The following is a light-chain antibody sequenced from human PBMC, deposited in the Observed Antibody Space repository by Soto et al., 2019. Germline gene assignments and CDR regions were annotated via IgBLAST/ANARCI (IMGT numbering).Light chain of an antibody. V-gene: IGKV3-11*01. Sequence: VVLTQSPATLSLSLGESATLSCRASQSVGSNLAWYQQKRGQAPRLLIYDATERATGIPARFTGSRSGTVFTLSISSLEPDDFAVYYCQQRSDRLSFGGGTVVEI. J-gene: IGKJ4*01. CDR3: QQRSDRLS. CDR1: QSVGSN. CDR2: DAT.